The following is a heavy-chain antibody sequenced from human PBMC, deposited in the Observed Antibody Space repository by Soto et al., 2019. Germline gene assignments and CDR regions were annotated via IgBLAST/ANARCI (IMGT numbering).Heavy chain of an antibody. CDR2: MYSSGNT. D-gene: IGHD1-1*01. Sequence: SETLSLTCCVSGGSISSSGYYWGWIRQPPGKGLEWIGSMYSSGNTYYGPSLKSRVTISADMSKNHFSLKLSSVTAADKAVYYCARHLDSGWNVYFDYWGKGTRGIASS. J-gene: IGHJ4*02. V-gene: IGHV4-39*01. CDR1: GGSISSSGYY. CDR3: ARHLDSGWNVYFDY.